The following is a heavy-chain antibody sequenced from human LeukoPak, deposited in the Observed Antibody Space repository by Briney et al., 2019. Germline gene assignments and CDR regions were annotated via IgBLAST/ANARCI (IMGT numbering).Heavy chain of an antibody. CDR1: GYSFTSNY. CDR2: IYPRDGST. CDR3: ARDQEAFDY. V-gene: IGHV1-46*01. Sequence: ASVKVSCKASGYSFTSNYIHWVRQAPGQGLEWMGMIYPRDGSTSYAQKFQGRVTVTRDTSTSAAHMELSGLRSEDTAVYYCARDQEAFDYWGQGTLVTVSS. J-gene: IGHJ4*02.